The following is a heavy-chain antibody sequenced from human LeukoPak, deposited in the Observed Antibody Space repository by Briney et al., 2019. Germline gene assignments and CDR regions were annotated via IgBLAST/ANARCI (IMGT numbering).Heavy chain of an antibody. Sequence: EASVKVSCKASGYTFTSYYLHWVRQAPGQGLEWIGIINPSGGSASYAQKFQGRVTMTRDTSTSTVYLELSSLRSGDTAVYYCARATQGWFDPWGQGTLVTVSS. V-gene: IGHV1-46*01. J-gene: IGHJ5*02. CDR2: INPSGGSA. CDR1: GYTFTSYY. CDR3: ARATQGWFDP.